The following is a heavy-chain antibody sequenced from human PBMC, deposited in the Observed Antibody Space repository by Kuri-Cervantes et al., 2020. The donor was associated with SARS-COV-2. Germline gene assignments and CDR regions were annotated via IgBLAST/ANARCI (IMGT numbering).Heavy chain of an antibody. V-gene: IGHV3-11*01. CDR2: ISSSGSTI. J-gene: IGHJ4*02. Sequence: GGSLRLSCAASGFTFSDYYMSWIRQAPGKGLEWVSYISSSGSTIYYADSVKGRFTISRDNAKNSLYLQMNSLRAEDTAVYYCARDEGGRYCSSTSCYSGVVLDYWGQGTLVTVSS. CDR3: ARDEGGRYCSSTSCYSGVVLDY. CDR1: GFTFSDYY. D-gene: IGHD2-2*01.